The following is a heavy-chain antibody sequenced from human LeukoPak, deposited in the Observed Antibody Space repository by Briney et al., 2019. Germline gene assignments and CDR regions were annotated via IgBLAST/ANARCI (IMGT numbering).Heavy chain of an antibody. Sequence: SETLSLTCAVYGGSFSGYYWSWIRQPPGKGLEWIGEINHSGSTNYNPSLKSRVTISVDTSKNQFSLKLSSVTAADTAVYYCARLRGDYWGQGTLVTVSS. CDR1: GGSFSGYY. CDR2: INHSGST. J-gene: IGHJ4*02. D-gene: IGHD4-17*01. CDR3: ARLRGDY. V-gene: IGHV4-34*01.